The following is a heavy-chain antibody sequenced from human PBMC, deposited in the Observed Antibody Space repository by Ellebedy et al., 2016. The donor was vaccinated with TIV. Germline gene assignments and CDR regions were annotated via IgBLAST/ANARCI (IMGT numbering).Heavy chain of an antibody. J-gene: IGHJ4*02. V-gene: IGHV3-30*04. CDR3: ARDPYSSGWSAIGYFDL. CDR2: TSFDGKNK. D-gene: IGHD6-19*01. CDR1: GFVFSSYT. Sequence: GESLKISCAASGFVFSSYTMWWVRQTPGKGLEWVAATSFDGKNKHYADPVKGRFTISRDNSQNTLYLHMHSLRDEDTAVYYCARDPYSSGWSAIGYFDLWGQGALVTVSS.